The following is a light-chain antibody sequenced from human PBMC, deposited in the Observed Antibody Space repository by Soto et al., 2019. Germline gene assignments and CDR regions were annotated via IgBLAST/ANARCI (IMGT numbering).Light chain of an antibody. CDR1: SSDVGAYNY. Sequence: QSALTQPASVSGSPGQSIAISCTGTSSDVGAYNYVSWYQQHPGNAPKLIIHEVSNRPSGVSDRFSGSKSGNTASLTISGLQADDEADYYCSSHTTDNPRVFVTGTQLTVL. CDR2: EVS. J-gene: IGLJ1*01. CDR3: SSHTTDNPRV. V-gene: IGLV2-14*01.